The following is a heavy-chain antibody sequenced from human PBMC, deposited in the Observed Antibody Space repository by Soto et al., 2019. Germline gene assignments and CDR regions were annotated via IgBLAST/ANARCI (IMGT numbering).Heavy chain of an antibody. CDR2: MNSGGSTT. CDR3: VRGASGYYYVDS. V-gene: IGHV3-74*01. CDR1: GFTFSSHW. D-gene: IGHD3-22*01. J-gene: IGHJ4*02. Sequence: EVQLVESGGGLVQPGGSLRLSCAASGFTFSSHWIHWVRHAPGKGLVWVSRMNSGGSTTDYADSVKGRFTISRDNAKNTLYLQMNGLRGEDTAVYHCVRGASGYYYVDSWGQGNLVTVSS.